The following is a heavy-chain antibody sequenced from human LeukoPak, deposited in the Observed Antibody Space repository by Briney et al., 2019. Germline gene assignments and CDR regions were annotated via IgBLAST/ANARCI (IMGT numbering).Heavy chain of an antibody. Sequence: GGSLRLSCSASGLTVWSNYMSWVRQAPGKRLEWVSVIYRGGSTYYADSVKGRFTISRDNSKNTLYLQMNSLRAEDTAVYYCAREWELQGYDYWGQGTLVTVSS. J-gene: IGHJ4*02. CDR3: AREWELQGYDY. CDR1: GLTVWSNY. D-gene: IGHD1-26*01. CDR2: IYRGGST. V-gene: IGHV3-53*01.